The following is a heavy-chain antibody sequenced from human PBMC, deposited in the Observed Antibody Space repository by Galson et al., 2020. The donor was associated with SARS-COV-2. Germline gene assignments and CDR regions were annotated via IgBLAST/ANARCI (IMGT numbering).Heavy chain of an antibody. CDR1: GFTFSSYG. J-gene: IGHJ4*02. D-gene: IGHD6-13*01. Sequence: GGSLRLSCAASGFTFSSYGMHWVRQAPGKGLEWVAVISYDESNKYYADSVKGRFTISRDNSKNTLYLQMNSLRAEDTAVYYCAKGGIAAALGGHLDYWGQGTLVTVSS. CDR2: ISYDESNK. CDR3: AKGGIAAALGGHLDY. V-gene: IGHV3-30*18.